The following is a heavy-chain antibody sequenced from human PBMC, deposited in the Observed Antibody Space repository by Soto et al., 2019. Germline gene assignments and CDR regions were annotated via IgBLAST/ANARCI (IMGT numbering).Heavy chain of an antibody. CDR2: INHSGST. V-gene: IGHV4-34*01. D-gene: IGHD2-15*01. CDR3: ARARHLVGDYYYYGMDV. J-gene: IGHJ6*02. Sequence: SETLSLTCAVYGGSFSGYYWSWIRQPPGKGLEWIGEINHSGSTNYNPSLKSRVTISVDTSKNQFSLKLSSVTAADTAVYYCARARHLVGDYYYYGMDVWGQGTTVTVSS. CDR1: GGSFSGYY.